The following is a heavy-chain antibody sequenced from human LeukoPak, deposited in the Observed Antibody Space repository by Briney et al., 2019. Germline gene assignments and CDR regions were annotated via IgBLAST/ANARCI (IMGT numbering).Heavy chain of an antibody. CDR3: ARAPLGTVDY. CDR1: GFTFGSYA. CDR2: ISYDGSNK. V-gene: IGHV3-30*04. D-gene: IGHD3-16*01. Sequence: GRSLRLSCAASGFTFGSYAMHWVRQAPGKGLEWVAVISYDGSNKYYADSVKGRFTISRDNSKNTLYLQMNSLRAEDTAVYYCARAPLGTVDYWGQGTLVTVSS. J-gene: IGHJ4*02.